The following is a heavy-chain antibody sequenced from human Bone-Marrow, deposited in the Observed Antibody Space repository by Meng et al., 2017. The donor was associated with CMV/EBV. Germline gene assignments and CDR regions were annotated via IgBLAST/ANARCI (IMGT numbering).Heavy chain of an antibody. J-gene: IGHJ4*02. CDR1: GGSFSGYY. V-gene: IGHV4-34*01. CDR2: INHSGST. D-gene: IGHD2-2*01. CDR3: VRGPGVVVPAAIDY. Sequence: SETLSLTCAVYGGSFSGYYWSWIRQPPGKGLEWIGEINHSGSTNYNPSLKSRVTISVDTSKNQFSLHLSSVAAADPAVYYCVRGPGVVVPAAIDYWGQGTLVTVSS.